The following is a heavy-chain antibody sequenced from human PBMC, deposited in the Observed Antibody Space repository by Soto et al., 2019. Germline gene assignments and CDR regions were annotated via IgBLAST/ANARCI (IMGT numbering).Heavy chain of an antibody. Sequence: ASVKVSCKVSGYTLTELSMHWVRQAPGKGLEWMGGFDPEDGETIYAQKFQGRVTMTEDTSTDTAYMELSSLRSEDTAVYYCATEDGWSYYYDLVKDAFDIWGQGTMVTVSS. CDR2: FDPEDGET. CDR1: GYTLTELS. J-gene: IGHJ3*02. V-gene: IGHV1-24*01. D-gene: IGHD3-22*01. CDR3: ATEDGWSYYYDLVKDAFDI.